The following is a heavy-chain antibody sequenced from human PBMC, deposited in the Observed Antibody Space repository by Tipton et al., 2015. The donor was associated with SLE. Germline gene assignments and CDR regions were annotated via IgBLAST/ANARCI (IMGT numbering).Heavy chain of an antibody. V-gene: IGHV5-51*03. Sequence: QLVQSGAEVKKPGESLKIACKGSGYNFANFWIAWVRQMPGKGLEWMGIIYPGDSDTRYSPSFQGQVTISADKSINTAYLQWSSLKASDTAMYYCARTHEGSGSYVYWGQGTLVTVSS. CDR1: GYNFANFW. J-gene: IGHJ4*02. D-gene: IGHD3-10*01. CDR3: ARTHEGSGSYVY. CDR2: IYPGDSDT.